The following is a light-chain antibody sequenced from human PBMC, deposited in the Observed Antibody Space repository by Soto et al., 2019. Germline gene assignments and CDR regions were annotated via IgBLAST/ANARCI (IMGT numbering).Light chain of an antibody. V-gene: IGKV3-20*01. CDR1: QSVSNSY. J-gene: IGKJ1*01. Sequence: EIVLTQSPGTLSLSPGERATLSCRASQSVSNSYLAWYQQKPGQAPRLLISGSSSRATGIPDRFSGSGSGTDFTLTISRLEPEDFAVYHCQQYGSLPLTFGQGTKVVIK. CDR2: GSS. CDR3: QQYGSLPLT.